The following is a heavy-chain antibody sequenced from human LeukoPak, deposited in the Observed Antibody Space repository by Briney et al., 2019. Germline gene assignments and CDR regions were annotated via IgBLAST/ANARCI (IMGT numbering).Heavy chain of an antibody. CDR3: ARDSGGGKGGNWFDP. D-gene: IGHD4-23*01. CDR2: IIPIFGTA. Sequence: ASVKVSCKASGGTFSSYAISWVRQAPGQGLEWMGGIIPIFGTANYAQKFQGRVTITTDESTSTAYMELSSLRSEDTAVYYCARDSGGGKGGNWFDPLGQGTLVTDSS. CDR1: GGTFSSYA. J-gene: IGHJ5*02. V-gene: IGHV1-69*05.